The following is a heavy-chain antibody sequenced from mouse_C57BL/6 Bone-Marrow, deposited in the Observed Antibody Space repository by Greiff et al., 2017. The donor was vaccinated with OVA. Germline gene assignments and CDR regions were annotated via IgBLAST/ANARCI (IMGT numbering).Heavy chain of an antibody. CDR3: ARLYYEYDYAMDY. D-gene: IGHD2-4*01. J-gene: IGHJ4*01. V-gene: IGHV1-54*01. CDR1: GYAFTNYL. Sequence: QVQLQQSGAELVRPGTSVKVSCKASGYAFTNYLIEWVKQRPGQGLEWIGVINPGSGGTNYNEKFKGKATLTADKSSSTAYMQLSSLTSEDSAVYFCARLYYEYDYAMDYWGQGTSVTVSS. CDR2: INPGSGGT.